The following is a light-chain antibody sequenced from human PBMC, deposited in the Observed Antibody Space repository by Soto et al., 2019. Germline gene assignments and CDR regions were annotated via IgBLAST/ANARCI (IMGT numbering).Light chain of an antibody. V-gene: IGLV2-14*01. CDR3: SSYTSSSTPYV. J-gene: IGLJ1*01. CDR2: EVG. Sequence: QSVLTQPASVSGSPGQSITISCTGTNSDVGGYNYVSWYQQHPGKAPKLMIYEVGNRPSGVSNRFSGSKSGNTASLTISGLQAEDEADYYCSSYTSSSTPYVFGTGTKVTVL. CDR1: NSDVGGYNY.